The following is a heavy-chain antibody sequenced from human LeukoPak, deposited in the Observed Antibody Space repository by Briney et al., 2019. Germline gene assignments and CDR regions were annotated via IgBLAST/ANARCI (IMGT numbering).Heavy chain of an antibody. J-gene: IGHJ6*03. D-gene: IGHD5-24*01. CDR1: GFTFSDNY. CDR2: ISSVGSTI. V-gene: IGHV3-11*01. CDR3: ARAQLTYHYYYMDV. Sequence: PGGSLRLSCAASGFTFSDNYMSWIRQAPGKGLEWVSCISSVGSTIYYADSVKGRFTISRDNAESSLYLQMNSLRAEDTAVYYCARAQLTYHYYYMDVWGKGTTVTVSS.